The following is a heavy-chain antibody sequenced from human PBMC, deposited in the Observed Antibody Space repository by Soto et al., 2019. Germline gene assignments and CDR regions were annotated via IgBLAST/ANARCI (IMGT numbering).Heavy chain of an antibody. CDR3: ARDTAYYDRSGDGWFDP. V-gene: IGHV1-69*05. CDR1: GGTFSSYA. J-gene: IGHJ5*02. CDR2: IIPIFGTA. Sequence: QVQLVQSGAEVKKPGSSVKVSCKASGGTFSSYAISWVRQAPGQGLEWMGGIIPIFGTANYAQKLQGRVTITPDESTSTAYMELSSLRSEDTAGYYCARDTAYYDRSGDGWFDPWGQGTLVTVSS. D-gene: IGHD3-22*01.